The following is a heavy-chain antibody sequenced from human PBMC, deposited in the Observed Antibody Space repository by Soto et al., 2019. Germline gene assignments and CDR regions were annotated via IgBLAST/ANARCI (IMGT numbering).Heavy chain of an antibody. J-gene: IGHJ6*02. Sequence: ASVKVSCKASGYTFTSYAMHWVRQAPGQRLEWMGWINAGNGNTKYSQKFQGRVTITRDTSASTAYMELSSLRSEDTAVYYCAREHFWSGYYNGMDVWGQGTTVTVSS. CDR1: GYTFTSYA. V-gene: IGHV1-3*01. CDR3: AREHFWSGYYNGMDV. D-gene: IGHD3-3*02. CDR2: INAGNGNT.